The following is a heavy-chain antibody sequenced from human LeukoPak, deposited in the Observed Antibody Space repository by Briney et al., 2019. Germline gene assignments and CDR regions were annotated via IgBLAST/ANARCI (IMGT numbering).Heavy chain of an antibody. Sequence: SQTLSLTCAISGDSVSSNSAAWNWIRQSPSRGLEWLGRTYYRSKWYNDYAVSVKSRITINPDTSKNQFSLQLNSVTPEDTVVYYCARDRPQEQQLIPTGDYYYGMDVWGQGTTVTVSS. D-gene: IGHD6-13*01. V-gene: IGHV6-1*01. J-gene: IGHJ6*02. CDR2: TYYRSKWYN. CDR1: GDSVSSNSAA. CDR3: ARDRPQEQQLIPTGDYYYGMDV.